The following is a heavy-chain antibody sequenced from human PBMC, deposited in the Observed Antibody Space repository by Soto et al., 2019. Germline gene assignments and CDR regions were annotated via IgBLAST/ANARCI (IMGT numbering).Heavy chain of an antibody. D-gene: IGHD5-12*01. J-gene: IGHJ1*01. CDR1: GDSISRGRYY. Sequence: QVQLQESGPGLVQPSETLSLTCTVSGDSISRGRYYCSWIRQPPAKGPEWIGYIYYSGNTQYSPSIKGEVTIAIDTTKNQFSQRVSSLTATDTAVYYWARHSDVATYMDRAYFKSWCEGTLVTVSS. CDR2: IYYSGNT. CDR3: ARHSDVATYMDRAYFKS. V-gene: IGHV4-61*01.